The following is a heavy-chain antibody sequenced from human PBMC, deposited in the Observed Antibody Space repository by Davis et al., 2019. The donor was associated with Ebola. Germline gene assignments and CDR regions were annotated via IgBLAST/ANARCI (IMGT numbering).Heavy chain of an antibody. Sequence: GGSLRLSCAASGFTFSSYAMSWVRQAPGKGLEWVSAISGSGGSTYYADSVKGRFTISRDNSKNTLYLQMNSLIAEDTAVYYCAKGAGEYQLLNWFDPWGQGTLVTVSS. D-gene: IGHD2-2*01. CDR1: GFTFSSYA. CDR3: AKGAGEYQLLNWFDP. CDR2: ISGSGGST. V-gene: IGHV3-23*01. J-gene: IGHJ5*02.